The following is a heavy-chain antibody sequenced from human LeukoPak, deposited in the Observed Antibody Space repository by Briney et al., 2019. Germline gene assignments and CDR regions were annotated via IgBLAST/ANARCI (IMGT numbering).Heavy chain of an antibody. CDR2: IYNSGST. J-gene: IGHJ4*02. CDR1: GGSISSYY. Sequence: SETLSLTCTVSGGSISSYYWNWIRQPPGKGLEWIGHIYNSGSTNYNPSLKSRVTISVDTSKNQFSLRLSSVTAADTAVYYCARVASYGDPFDYWGQGTLVTVSS. D-gene: IGHD4-17*01. V-gene: IGHV4-59*01. CDR3: ARVASYGDPFDY.